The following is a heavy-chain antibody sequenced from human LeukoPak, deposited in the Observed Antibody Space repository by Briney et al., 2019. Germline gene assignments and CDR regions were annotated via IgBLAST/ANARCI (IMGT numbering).Heavy chain of an antibody. V-gene: IGHV1-69*13. Sequence: SVKVSCKASGYTFTGYYMHWVRQAPGQGLEWMGGIIPIFGTANYAQKFQGRVTITADESTSTAYMELSSLRSEDTAVYYCARDQGMTTVTTFDYWGQGTLVTVSS. D-gene: IGHD4-11*01. CDR3: ARDQGMTTVTTFDY. CDR2: IIPIFGTA. CDR1: GYTFTGYY. J-gene: IGHJ4*02.